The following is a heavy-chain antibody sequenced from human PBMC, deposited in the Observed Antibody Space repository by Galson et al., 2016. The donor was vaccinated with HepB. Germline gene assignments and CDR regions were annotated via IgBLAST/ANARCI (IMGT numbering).Heavy chain of an antibody. Sequence: SLRLSCAASGFSVSSTYLSWVRQVPGKGLEWVSVIYRRGNTYYADSVKGRSTLSRDSSKNTLYLQMDSLRAEDTAMYYCVRSPPGSGYFLLYYFEYWGQGTPVTVSS. D-gene: IGHD3-3*01. CDR1: GFSVSSTY. CDR2: IYRRGNT. V-gene: IGHV3-53*01. J-gene: IGHJ4*02. CDR3: VRSPPGSGYFLLYYFEY.